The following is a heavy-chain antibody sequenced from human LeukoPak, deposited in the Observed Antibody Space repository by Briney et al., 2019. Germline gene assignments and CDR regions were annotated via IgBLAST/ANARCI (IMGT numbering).Heavy chain of an antibody. D-gene: IGHD3-22*01. CDR3: ARHYYYNSSGLDDAFDI. Sequence: SETLSLTCTVSGGSISSSSYYWGWIRQPPGKGLEWIGSIYYSGSTYYNPSHKSRVTISVDTSKNQFSLKLSSVTAADTAVYYCARHYYYNSSGLDDAFDIWGQGTMVTVSS. V-gene: IGHV4-39*01. CDR2: IYYSGST. J-gene: IGHJ3*02. CDR1: GGSISSSSYY.